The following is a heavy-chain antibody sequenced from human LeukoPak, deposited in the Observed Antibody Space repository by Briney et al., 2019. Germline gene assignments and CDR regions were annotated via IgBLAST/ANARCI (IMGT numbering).Heavy chain of an antibody. CDR2: INHSGST. CDR1: GGSFSDYY. D-gene: IGHD3-10*01. J-gene: IGHJ4*02. Sequence: SETLSLTCGVYGGSFSDYYWSWIRQPPGKGLEWIGEINHSGSTNYNPSLKSRVTISVDTSKNQFSLKLSSVTAADTAVYYCARGRIFMVRGVIKNYIDYWGQGTLVTVSS. V-gene: IGHV4-34*01. CDR3: ARGRIFMVRGVIKNYIDY.